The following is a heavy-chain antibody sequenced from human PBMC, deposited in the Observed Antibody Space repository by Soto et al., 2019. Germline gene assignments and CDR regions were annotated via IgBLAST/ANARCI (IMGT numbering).Heavy chain of an antibody. CDR2: ISVHSGKT. CDR3: ARDDFWVAFFFYHGMDV. CDR1: GYTFTSYG. J-gene: IGHJ6*02. D-gene: IGHD3-3*01. V-gene: IGHV1-18*01. Sequence: SSVKVSCKTSGYTFTSYGVTWVGQAPGRGLEWMAWISVHSGKTKFAESLRGRVTLTTDPSTSTAYMELRSVRSDDTAVYYCARDDFWVAFFFYHGMDVWG.